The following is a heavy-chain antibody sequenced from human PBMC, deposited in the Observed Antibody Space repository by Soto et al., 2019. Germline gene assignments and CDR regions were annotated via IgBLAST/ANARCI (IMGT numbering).Heavy chain of an antibody. CDR2: IKTDGTYA. D-gene: IGHD2-15*01. CDR3: AAGGSWDYAN. J-gene: IGHJ4*02. V-gene: IGHV3-74*01. Sequence: EVQLVESGGDLVQPGGSLRLSCAASGFTFSTYWMHWVRQAPGKGLLWVSRIKTDGTYATYADSVKGRFTISRDNAKNTLYLQMNSLRCEDAAVYYCAAGGSWDYANWGQGTVVSVSS. CDR1: GFTFSTYW.